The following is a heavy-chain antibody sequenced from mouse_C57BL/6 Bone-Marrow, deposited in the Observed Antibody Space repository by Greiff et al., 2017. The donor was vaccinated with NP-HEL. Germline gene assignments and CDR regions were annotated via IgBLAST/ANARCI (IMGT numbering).Heavy chain of an antibody. CDR1: GYIFTSYW. J-gene: IGHJ3*01. V-gene: IGHV1-55*01. D-gene: IGHD2-2*01. CDR3: ARWVTTRDWFAY. Sequence: VQLQQPGAELVKPGASVKMSCKASGYIFTSYWITWVKQRPGQGLEWIGDIYPGSGSTNYNEKFKSKATLTVDTSSSTAYMQLSSLTSEDSAVYYCARWVTTRDWFAYWGQGTLVTVSA. CDR2: IYPGSGST.